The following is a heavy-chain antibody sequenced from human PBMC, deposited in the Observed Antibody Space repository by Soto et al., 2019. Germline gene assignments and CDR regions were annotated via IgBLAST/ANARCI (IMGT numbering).Heavy chain of an antibody. J-gene: IGHJ4*02. Sequence: SETLSLTCTVSGGSIRNNYWSWIRQPPGKGLEWVGYIYYTGTSKYNPSLKSRVTISVDTSKNQFSLELSSVTAADTAVYFCARHLRPGLGQLYYFDYWGQGTLVTVSS. CDR2: IYYTGTS. D-gene: IGHD3-10*01. CDR3: ARHLRPGLGQLYYFDY. V-gene: IGHV4-59*08. CDR1: GGSIRNNY.